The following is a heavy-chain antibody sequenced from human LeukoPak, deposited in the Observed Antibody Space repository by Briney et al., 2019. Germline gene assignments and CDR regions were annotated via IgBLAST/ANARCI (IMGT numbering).Heavy chain of an antibody. CDR1: GYSFTSYW. Sequence: GESLKISCKGSGYSFTSYWIAWVRQMPGKGLEWMGIIYPGDSDARYRPSFQGQVTFSADKSISTAYLQWSSLKASDTAMYYCARQGSTSFDYWGQGTLVTVSS. CDR3: ARQGSTSFDY. D-gene: IGHD2-2*01. CDR2: IYPGDSDA. V-gene: IGHV5-51*01. J-gene: IGHJ4*02.